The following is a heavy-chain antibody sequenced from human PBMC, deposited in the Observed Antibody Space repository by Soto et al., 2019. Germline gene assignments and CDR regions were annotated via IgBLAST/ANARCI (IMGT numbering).Heavy chain of an antibody. CDR3: ARDFGVVMRRPFDY. V-gene: IGHV4-39*02. CDR1: GGSISSSSYY. Sequence: SETLSLTCTVSGGSISSSSYYWGWIRQPPGKGLEWIGSIYYSGSTYYNPSLKSRVTISVDTSKNQFSLKLSSVTAADTAVYYCARDFGVVMRRPFDYWGQGTLVTVSS. J-gene: IGHJ4*02. CDR2: IYYSGST. D-gene: IGHD3-3*01.